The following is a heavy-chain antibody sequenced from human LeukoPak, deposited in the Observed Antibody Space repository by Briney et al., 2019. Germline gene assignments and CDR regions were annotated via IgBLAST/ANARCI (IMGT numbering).Heavy chain of an antibody. V-gene: IGHV3-74*01. Sequence: QSGGSLRLFCAASGFSFSNYWMHWVRQAPGKGLVWVARVNGDGSTTDYADSVKGRFNISRDNGKNTLYLEMNSLRVEDAAVYYCAKDGYSSIPGFHFEYWGQGTPVTVSS. D-gene: IGHD6-13*01. J-gene: IGHJ4*02. CDR1: GFSFSNYW. CDR3: AKDGYSSIPGFHFEY. CDR2: VNGDGSTT.